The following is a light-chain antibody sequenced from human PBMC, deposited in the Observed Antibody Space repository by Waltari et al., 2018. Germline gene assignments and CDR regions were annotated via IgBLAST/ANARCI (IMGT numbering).Light chain of an antibody. CDR3: SSYTSSGVV. V-gene: IGLV2-14*01. CDR1: GSDVGGYDY. J-gene: IGLJ2*01. Sequence: QSALTQPASVSGSPGQAIIISCTGTGSDVGGYDYASWYQQYPGKAPRLIIYDVYNRPSGVSNRFSGSKSDNTASLTISGLQAEDESVYYCSSYTSSGVVFGGGTKLTVL. CDR2: DVY.